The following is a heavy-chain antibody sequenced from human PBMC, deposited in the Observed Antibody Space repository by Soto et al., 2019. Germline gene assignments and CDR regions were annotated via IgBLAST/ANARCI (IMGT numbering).Heavy chain of an antibody. V-gene: IGHV3-30-3*01. CDR3: ARVIRKIGSSWYLDYYYYGMDV. D-gene: IGHD6-13*01. CDR1: GFTFSSYA. Sequence: GGSLRHSCAASGFTFSSYAMHWVRQAPGKGLEWVAVISYDGSNKYYADSVKGRFTISRDNSKNTLYLQMNSLRAEDTAVYYCARVIRKIGSSWYLDYYYYGMDVWGQGTTVTVSS. J-gene: IGHJ6*02. CDR2: ISYDGSNK.